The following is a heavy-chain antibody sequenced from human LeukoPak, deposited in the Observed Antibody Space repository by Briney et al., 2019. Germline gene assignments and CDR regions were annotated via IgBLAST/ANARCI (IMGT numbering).Heavy chain of an antibody. CDR2: IYYSGST. J-gene: IGHJ5*02. V-gene: IGHV4-59*01. CDR1: GGSISSYY. CDR3: ARASSGSYFWFDP. Sequence: SETLSLTCTVSGGSISSYYWSWIRRPPGKGLEWIGYIYYSGSTNYNPSLKSRVTISVDTSKNQFSLKLSSVTAADTAVYYCARASSGSYFWFDPWGQGTLVTVSS. D-gene: IGHD1-26*01.